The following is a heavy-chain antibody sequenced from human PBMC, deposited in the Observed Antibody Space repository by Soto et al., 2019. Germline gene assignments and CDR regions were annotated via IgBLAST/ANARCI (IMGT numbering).Heavy chain of an antibody. V-gene: IGHV1-2*04. Sequence: ASVKVSCKASGYTFTSYGISWVRQAPGQGLEWMGWINPNSGGTNYAQKFQGWVTMTRDTSISTAYMELSRLRSDDTAVYYCARENTMVRGVTTAFDIWGQGTMVTVSS. J-gene: IGHJ3*02. CDR1: GYTFTSYG. CDR2: INPNSGGT. CDR3: ARENTMVRGVTTAFDI. D-gene: IGHD3-10*01.